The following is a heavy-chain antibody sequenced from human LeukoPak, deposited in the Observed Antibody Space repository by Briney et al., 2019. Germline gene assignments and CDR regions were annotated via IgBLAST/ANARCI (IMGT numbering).Heavy chain of an antibody. V-gene: IGHV3-30*18. J-gene: IGHJ4*02. CDR2: ISYDGSNK. D-gene: IGHD6-13*01. CDR1: GFTFSSYG. Sequence: PGRSLRLSCAASGFTFSSYGMHWVRQAPGKGLEWVAVISYDGSNKYYADSVKGRFTISRGNSKNTLYLQMNSLRAEDTAVYYCAKGYSSSWYFDYWGQGTLVTVSS. CDR3: AKGYSSSWYFDY.